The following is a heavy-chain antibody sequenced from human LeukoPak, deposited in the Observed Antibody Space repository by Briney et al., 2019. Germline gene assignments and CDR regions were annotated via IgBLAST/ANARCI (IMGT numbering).Heavy chain of an antibody. V-gene: IGHV1-2*02. D-gene: IGHD1-26*01. CDR1: GYTFTGYY. J-gene: IGHJ4*02. Sequence: ASAKVSCKASGYTFTGYYMHWVRQAPGQGLEWMGWINPNNGGTNYAQKFQGRVTMTRDTSISTAYMELSRLRSDDTAVYYCARDTTTKRDAKCYFEYWGQGTLVTVSS. CDR3: ARDTTTKRDAKCYFEY. CDR2: INPNNGGT.